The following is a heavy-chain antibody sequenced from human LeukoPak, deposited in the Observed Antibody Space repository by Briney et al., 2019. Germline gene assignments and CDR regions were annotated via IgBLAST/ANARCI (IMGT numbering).Heavy chain of an antibody. CDR2: INDGSNK. CDR1: GFTFRNYG. CDR3: ATYRQVLLPFES. D-gene: IGHD2-8*02. V-gene: IGHV3-30*02. J-gene: IGHJ4*02. Sequence: GGSLRLSCAASGFTFRNYGMHWVRQAPGVGLEWVAFINDGSNKHYADSVKGRFTISRDNAKNTLYLQMNSLRAEDTAIYYCATYRQVLLPFESWGQGTLVTVSS.